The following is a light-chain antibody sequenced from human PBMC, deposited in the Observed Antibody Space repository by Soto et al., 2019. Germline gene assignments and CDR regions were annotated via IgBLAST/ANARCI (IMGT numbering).Light chain of an antibody. CDR2: DAS. V-gene: IGKV1-5*01. CDR3: QQYDNYPLT. J-gene: IGKJ4*01. Sequence: DIQMTQSPSTLSASVGDRVTITCRASQSVRSWLAWYQQKPGRAPKFLIYDASSLESGVPSRSSGSGSGTEFTLTISNLQPDDFATYYCQQYDNYPLTFGGGTKVEI. CDR1: QSVRSW.